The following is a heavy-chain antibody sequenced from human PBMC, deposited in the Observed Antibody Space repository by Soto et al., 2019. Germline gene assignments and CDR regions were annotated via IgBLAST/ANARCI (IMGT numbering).Heavy chain of an antibody. J-gene: IGHJ1*01. CDR1: GGPISSDDYY. D-gene: IGHD3-22*01. V-gene: IGHV4-30-4*01. CDR2: IHSSGSI. CDR3: ARDLDGLHDDTSGPFPRPG. Sequence: KPSETLSLTCTASGGPISSDDYYWSWIRQAPGRGLEWIGYIHSSGSIYYNPSLKSRATMSIDTAGNQFSLKVSSVTVADTAVYYCARDLDGLHDDTSGPFPRPGWGQGTLVTVSS.